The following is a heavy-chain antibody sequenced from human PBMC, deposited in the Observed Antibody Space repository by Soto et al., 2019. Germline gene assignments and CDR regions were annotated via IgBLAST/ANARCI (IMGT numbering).Heavy chain of an antibody. CDR3: ARDPLVLRFLEWLSPSCMDV. Sequence: ASVKVSCKASGYTFTSYAMHWVRQAPGQRLEWMGWINAGNGNTKYSQKFQGRVTITRDTSASTAYMERSRLRSEDTAVYYCARDPLVLRFLEWLSPSCMDVWGKGTTVTVSS. D-gene: IGHD3-3*01. V-gene: IGHV1-3*01. CDR2: INAGNGNT. CDR1: GYTFTSYA. J-gene: IGHJ6*03.